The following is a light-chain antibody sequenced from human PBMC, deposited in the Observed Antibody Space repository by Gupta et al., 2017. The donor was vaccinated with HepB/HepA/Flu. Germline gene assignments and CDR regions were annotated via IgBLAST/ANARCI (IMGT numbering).Light chain of an antibody. CDR2: AAS. V-gene: IGKV1-6*01. CDR3: RPDYD. J-gene: IGKJ1*01. CDR1: QGIRYD. Sequence: AIQMTQSPSSLSASVGDRVTITCRASQGIRYDLGWYQQRPGKAPKLLIYAASSLQSGVPSRVCGSESGTDFTLTISGLQPEDFAKYYCRPDYDFGRGTNVEIK.